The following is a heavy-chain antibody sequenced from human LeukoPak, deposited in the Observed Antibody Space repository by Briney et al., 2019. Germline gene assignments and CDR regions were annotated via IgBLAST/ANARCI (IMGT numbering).Heavy chain of an antibody. CDR3: ARDPGSLDTAMAFDY. CDR1: GGTFSSYA. D-gene: IGHD5-18*01. J-gene: IGHJ4*02. CDR2: IIPIFGTA. Sequence: SVKVSCKASGGTFSSYAISWVRQAPGQGLEWMGRIIPIFGTANSAQKFQGRVTITTDESTSTAYMELSSLRSEDTAVYYCARDPGSLDTAMAFDYWGQGTLVTVSS. V-gene: IGHV1-69*05.